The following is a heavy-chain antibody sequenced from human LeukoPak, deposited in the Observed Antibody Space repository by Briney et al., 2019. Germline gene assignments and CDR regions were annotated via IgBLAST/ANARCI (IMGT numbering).Heavy chain of an antibody. CDR1: GYTFTSYG. D-gene: IGHD5-12*01. Sequence: SVKVSCKASGYTFTSYGISWVRQAPGQGLEWMGRIIPILGIANYAQKFQGRVTITADKSTSTAYMELSSLRSEDTAAYYCATIVDTRAFDIWGQGTMVTVSS. CDR2: IIPILGIA. V-gene: IGHV1-69*04. J-gene: IGHJ3*02. CDR3: ATIVDTRAFDI.